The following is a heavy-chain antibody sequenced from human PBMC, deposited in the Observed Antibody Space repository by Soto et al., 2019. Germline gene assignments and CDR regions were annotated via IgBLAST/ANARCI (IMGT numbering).Heavy chain of an antibody. J-gene: IGHJ5*02. CDR2: IYYSGST. D-gene: IGHD3-3*01. CDR3: ARDGVSHYDFWSGPNWFDP. V-gene: IGHV4-59*01. CDR1: GGSISSYY. Sequence: SETLSLTCTVSGGSISSYYWSWIRQPPGKGLEWIGYIYYSGSTNYNPSLKSRVTISVDTSKNQFSLKLSSVTAADTAVYYCARDGVSHYDFWSGPNWFDPWGQGTLVTVSS.